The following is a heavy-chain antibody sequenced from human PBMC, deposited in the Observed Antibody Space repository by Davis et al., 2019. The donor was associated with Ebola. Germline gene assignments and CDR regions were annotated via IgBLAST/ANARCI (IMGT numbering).Heavy chain of an antibody. D-gene: IGHD1-1*01. J-gene: IGHJ4*02. Sequence: PGGSLRLSCVASVYSISTSVMGWVRQAPGKGLEWVSAISSAGDTTYYTESVTGRFTISRDNSKNTVFLQMSSLRAEDTAVYYCSKEGRTGTLKYWGQGTLVTVSS. CDR2: ISSAGDTT. V-gene: IGHV3-23*01. CDR1: VYSISTSV. CDR3: SKEGRTGTLKY.